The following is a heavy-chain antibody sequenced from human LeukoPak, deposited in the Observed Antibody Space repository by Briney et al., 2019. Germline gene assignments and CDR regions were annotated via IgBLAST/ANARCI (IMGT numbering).Heavy chain of an antibody. J-gene: IGHJ4*02. CDR3: AKDNDY. CDR2: ISYDGSNK. Sequence: GGSLRLSCAASGFTFSSYGMHWVRQAPGKGLEWVAVISYDGSNKYYADSVKGRFTISRDNSKNTLYLQMNSLRAEDTAVYYCAKDNDYWGQGTLVTVSS. V-gene: IGHV3-30*18. CDR1: GFTFSSYG.